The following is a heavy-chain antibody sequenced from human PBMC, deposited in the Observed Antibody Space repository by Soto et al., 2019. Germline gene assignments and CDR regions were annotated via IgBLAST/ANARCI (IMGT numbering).Heavy chain of an antibody. CDR2: IYYSGST. V-gene: IGHV4-59*08. D-gene: IGHD2-15*01. CDR3: ARHEAGYCSGGSCYSNDY. J-gene: IGHJ4*02. Sequence: SETLSLTCTVSGGSIRSYYWSWIRQPPGKGLEWIGYIYYSGSTNYNPSLKSRVTISVDTSKNQFSLKLSSVTAADTAVYYCARHEAGYCSGGSCYSNDYWGQGTLVTVS. CDR1: GGSIRSYY.